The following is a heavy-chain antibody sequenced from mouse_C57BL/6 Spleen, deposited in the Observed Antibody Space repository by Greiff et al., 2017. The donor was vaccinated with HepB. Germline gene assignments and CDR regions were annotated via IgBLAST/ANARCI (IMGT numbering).Heavy chain of an antibody. D-gene: IGHD2-4*01. CDR3: AREGDYDVSFAY. CDR2: IYPGDGDT. CDR1: GYAFSSYW. J-gene: IGHJ3*01. Sequence: VKLMESGAELVKPGASVKISCKASGYAFSSYWMNWVKQRPGKGLEWIGQIYPGDGDTNYNGKFKGKATLTADKSSSTAYMQLSSLTSEDSAVYFCAREGDYDVSFAYWGQGTLVTVSA. V-gene: IGHV1-80*01.